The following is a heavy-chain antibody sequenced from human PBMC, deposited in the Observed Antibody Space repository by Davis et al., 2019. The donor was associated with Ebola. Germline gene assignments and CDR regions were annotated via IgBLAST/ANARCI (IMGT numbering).Heavy chain of an antibody. CDR2: ISGSGGST. J-gene: IGHJ3*02. Sequence: PGGSLRLSCAASGFTFSSYAMSWVRQAPGKGLEWVSAISGSGGSTYYADSVKGRFTISRDNSKNTLYLQMNSLRAEDTAVYYCAKEEIVYSSGWIHAFDIWGQGTMVTVSS. D-gene: IGHD6-19*01. V-gene: IGHV3-23*01. CDR1: GFTFSSYA. CDR3: AKEEIVYSSGWIHAFDI.